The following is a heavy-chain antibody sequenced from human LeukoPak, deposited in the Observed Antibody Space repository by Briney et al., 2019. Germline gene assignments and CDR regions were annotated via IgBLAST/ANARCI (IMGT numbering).Heavy chain of an antibody. Sequence: GGSLRLSCAASGFTFSNAWVSWVRQAPGKGLEWVGRIKSKTDGGTTDYAAPVKGRFTISRDDSKNTLYLQMNSLKTEDTAVYYCTTDRYSQYYFDYWGQGTLVTVSS. J-gene: IGHJ4*02. V-gene: IGHV3-15*01. CDR3: TTDRYSQYYFDY. CDR2: IKSKTDGGTT. CDR1: GFTFSNAW. D-gene: IGHD5-12*01.